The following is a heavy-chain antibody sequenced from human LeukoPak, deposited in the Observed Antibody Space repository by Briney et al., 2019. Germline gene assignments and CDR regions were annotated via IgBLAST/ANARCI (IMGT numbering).Heavy chain of an antibody. Sequence: GSLRLSCAASGFTFSNAWMSWVRQPPGKGLEWIGEINHSGSTNYNPSLKSRVTISVDTSKNQFSLKLSSVTAADTAVYYCARAPKYWGQGTLVTVSS. CDR1: GFTFSNAW. CDR2: INHSGST. CDR3: ARAPKY. V-gene: IGHV4-34*01. J-gene: IGHJ4*02.